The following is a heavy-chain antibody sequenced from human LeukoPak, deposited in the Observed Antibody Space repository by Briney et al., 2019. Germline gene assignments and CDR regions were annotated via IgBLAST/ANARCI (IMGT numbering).Heavy chain of an antibody. CDR3: ASAIVGATLGY. D-gene: IGHD1-26*01. CDR1: GFTFSSYS. CDR2: ISSSSSYI. Sequence: GGSLRLSCAASGFTFSSYSMNWVRQAPGKGLEWVSSISSSSSYIYYADSVKGRFTISRDNAKNSLYLQMNSLRVEDTAVYYCASAIVGATLGYWGQGTLVTVSS. J-gene: IGHJ4*02. V-gene: IGHV3-21*01.